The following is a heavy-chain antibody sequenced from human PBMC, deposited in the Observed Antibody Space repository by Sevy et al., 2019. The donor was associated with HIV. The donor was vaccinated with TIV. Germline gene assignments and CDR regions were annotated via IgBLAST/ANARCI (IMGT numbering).Heavy chain of an antibody. CDR1: GFPFNDHA. D-gene: IGHD2-21*01. CDR3: AKDINRGCDGINCYPYYYYFYGLDV. V-gene: IGHV3-9*01. J-gene: IGHJ6*02. Sequence: GGSLRLSCAASGFPFNDHAMHWVRQVPGKGLEWVSGVSWNSRNIGYADSVKGRLTISRDNANHFLYLEMNSLRPEDTALYYCAKDINRGCDGINCYPYYYYFYGLDVWGQGTTVTVSS. CDR2: VSWNSRNI.